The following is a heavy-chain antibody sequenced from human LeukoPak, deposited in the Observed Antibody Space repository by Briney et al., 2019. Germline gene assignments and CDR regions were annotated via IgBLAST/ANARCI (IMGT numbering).Heavy chain of an antibody. Sequence: SDTLSLTCAVSGYSISSSNWWGWIRQPPGKGLEWIGYIYYSGSTNYNPSLKSRVTMSVDTSKNQFSLKLSSVTALDTAVYYCARLGAAAAPFDYWGQGTLVTVSS. D-gene: IGHD6-13*01. CDR2: IYYSGST. J-gene: IGHJ4*02. V-gene: IGHV4-28*06. CDR1: GYSISSSNW. CDR3: ARLGAAAAPFDY.